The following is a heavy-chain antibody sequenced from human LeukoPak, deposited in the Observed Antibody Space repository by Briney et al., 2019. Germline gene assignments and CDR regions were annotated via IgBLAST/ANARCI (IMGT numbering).Heavy chain of an antibody. J-gene: IGHJ4*02. CDR1: GFTVSNNY. V-gene: IGHV3-66*01. D-gene: IGHD2-15*01. Sequence: QPGGSLRLSCAASGFTVSNNYMSWVRQAPGKGLEWVSVIYSGGTTYYADSVKGRFTISRDNSRNTLYLLMNSLRAEDTAVYYCARGEYCSGGNCYGYVDYWGQGTLVTVSS. CDR2: IYSGGTT. CDR3: ARGEYCSGGNCYGYVDY.